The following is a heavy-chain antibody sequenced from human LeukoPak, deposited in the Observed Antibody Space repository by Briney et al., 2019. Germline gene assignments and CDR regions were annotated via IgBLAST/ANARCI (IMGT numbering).Heavy chain of an antibody. Sequence: SETLSLTCTVSGGSISSYYWSWIRQPAGKGLEWIGRINNSGSTNHNPSLKSRVTMSVDTSKNQFSLKLTSVTAADTAVYYCAIDLRLPGPWGQGTLVTVSS. CDR1: GGSISSYY. J-gene: IGHJ5*02. V-gene: IGHV4-4*07. CDR3: AIDLRLPGP. CDR2: INNSGST.